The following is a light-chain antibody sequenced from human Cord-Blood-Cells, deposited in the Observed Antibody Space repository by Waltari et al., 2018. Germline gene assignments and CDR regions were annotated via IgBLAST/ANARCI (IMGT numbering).Light chain of an antibody. CDR2: AAS. CDR1: QSISSY. V-gene: IGKV1-39*01. CDR3: QQSYSTLIT. J-gene: IGKJ5*01. Sequence: DIQMTQSPSSLSASVGDRVTITCQESQSISSYLNWYQQKPEKAPKLLIYAASSLQSGVPSRFSGSGSGTDFTLTISSLQPEDFATYYCQQSYSTLITFGQGTRLEIK.